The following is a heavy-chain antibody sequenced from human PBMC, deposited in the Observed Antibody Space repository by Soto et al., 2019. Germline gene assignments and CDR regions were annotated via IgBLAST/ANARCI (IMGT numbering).Heavy chain of an antibody. V-gene: IGHV1-69*01. CDR1: GGTFSTYA. CDR3: AADVGASARTFDY. J-gene: IGHJ4*02. D-gene: IGHD1-26*01. CDR2: IIPLFGTA. Sequence: QVQLVQSGAEVKKPGSSVNVSCKASGGTFSTYAISWVRQAPGQGLEWMGGIIPLFGTANYAQKFQGRVTITADESTSTAYRELSSLRSGDTAVYYCAADVGASARTFDYGGQGSLVTVSS.